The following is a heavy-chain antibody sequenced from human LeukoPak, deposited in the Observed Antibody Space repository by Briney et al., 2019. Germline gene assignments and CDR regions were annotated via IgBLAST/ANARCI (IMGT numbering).Heavy chain of an antibody. J-gene: IGHJ4*02. D-gene: IGHD2-15*01. CDR3: TRDLNSGGSC. V-gene: IGHV3-53*01. CDR2: IHSGGKT. Sequence: PGGSLRVSCAASGFTVSSSYMSWVRQAPGKGLEWVSVIHSGGKTYYADSVKGRFSISRDNSKNTLYLQMNSLRAQDTAVYYCTRDLNSGGSCWGQGALVTVSS. CDR1: GFTVSSSY.